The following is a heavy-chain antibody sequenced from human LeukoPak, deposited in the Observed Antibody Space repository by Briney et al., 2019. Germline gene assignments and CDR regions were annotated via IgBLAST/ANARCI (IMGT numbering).Heavy chain of an antibody. CDR2: IYSGGTT. V-gene: IGHV3-66*01. J-gene: IGHJ4*02. CDR1: GFTFSSYG. D-gene: IGHD6-19*01. CDR3: VRDGDSSGWFSYYFDY. Sequence: GGSLRLSCAASGFTFSSYGMHWVRQAPGKGLEWVSVIYSGGTTYYADSVKGRFTISRDNSKNTLYLQMHSLTAEDTAVYYCVRDGDSSGWFSYYFDYWGQGTLVTVSS.